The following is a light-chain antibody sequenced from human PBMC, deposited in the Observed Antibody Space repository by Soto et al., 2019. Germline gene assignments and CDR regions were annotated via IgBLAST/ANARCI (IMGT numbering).Light chain of an antibody. V-gene: IGKV3-20*01. CDR1: QSVSSSY. CDR3: QQYGSSALYT. CDR2: GAS. J-gene: IGKJ2*01. Sequence: EIVLTQSPGTLSLSPGERATLSCRASQSVSSSYLVWYQQKPGQAPRLLIYGASGRATGIPDRFSGSGSGTDFTLTISRLEPEDFAVYYCQQYGSSALYTFGQGTKLEIK.